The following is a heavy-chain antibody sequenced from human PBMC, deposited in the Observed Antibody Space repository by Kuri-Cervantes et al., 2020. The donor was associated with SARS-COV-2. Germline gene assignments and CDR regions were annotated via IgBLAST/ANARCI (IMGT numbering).Heavy chain of an antibody. CDR3: AKAGKKEGYCSSTSCYLDSDY. J-gene: IGHJ4*02. CDR2: ISGSGGST. CDR1: GFTFGDYA. Sequence: GGSLRLSCTASGFTFGDYAMSWVRQAPGKGLEWVSAISGSGGSTYYADSVKGRFTISRDNSKNTLYLQMNSLRAEDTAVYYCAKAGKKEGYCSSTSCYLDSDYWGQGTLVTVSS. D-gene: IGHD2-2*01. V-gene: IGHV3-23*01.